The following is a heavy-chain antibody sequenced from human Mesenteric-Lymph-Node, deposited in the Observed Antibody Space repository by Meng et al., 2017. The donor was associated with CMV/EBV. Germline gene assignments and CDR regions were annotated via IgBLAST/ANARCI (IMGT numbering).Heavy chain of an antibody. V-gene: IGHV1-69-2*01. J-gene: IGHJ4*02. CDR3: ATGWRIRIYYFDY. CDR2: VDPEDGET. CDR1: GYLFTDYY. Sequence: KVSGYLFTDYYMHWVKQAPGKGLEWMGLVDPEDGETIYAEKFQGRVTMTADTSTDTAYMELSSLRSEDMAVYFCATGWRIRIYYFDYWGQGTLVTVSS. D-gene: IGHD3-10*01.